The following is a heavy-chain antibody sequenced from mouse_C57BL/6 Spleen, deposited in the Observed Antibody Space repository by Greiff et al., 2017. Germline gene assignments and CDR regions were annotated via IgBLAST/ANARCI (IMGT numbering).Heavy chain of an antibody. CDR1: GFTFTSSW. V-gene: IGHV1-69*01. CDR3: ARSPCYSNYFDY. CDR2: IDPSDTYT. D-gene: IGHD2-5*01. Sequence: QVQLQQPGADLVMPGASVRLSCKASGFTFTSSWIHWVKQRPGQGLEWIGEIDPSDTYTNYNQKFKGKSTLTVDKSSNTAYMQLSSLTSEDSAVYYCARSPCYSNYFDYWGQGSTLTVSS. J-gene: IGHJ2*01.